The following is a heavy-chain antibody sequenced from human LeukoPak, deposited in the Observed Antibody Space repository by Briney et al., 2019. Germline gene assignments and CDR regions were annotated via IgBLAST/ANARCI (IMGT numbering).Heavy chain of an antibody. CDR3: ARFEYSSGWFGY. Sequence: GGYLRLSCAASGFTFSSYSMNWVRQAPGKGLEWVSSISSSSSYIYYADSVKGRFTISRDNAKNSLYLQMNSLRAEDTAVYYCARFEYSSGWFGYWGQGTLVTVSS. CDR2: ISSSSSYI. V-gene: IGHV3-21*01. D-gene: IGHD6-19*01. CDR1: GFTFSSYS. J-gene: IGHJ5*01.